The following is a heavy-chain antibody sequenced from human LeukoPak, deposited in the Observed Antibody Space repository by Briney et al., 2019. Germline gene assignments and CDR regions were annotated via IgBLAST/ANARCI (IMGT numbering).Heavy chain of an antibody. CDR1: GGSISSGDYY. CDR3: ARSYYSDSSDWDY. J-gene: IGHJ4*02. CDR2: IYYSGST. D-gene: IGHD3-22*01. V-gene: IGHV4-30-4*01. Sequence: SQTLSLTCTVSGGSISSGDYYWSWIRQPPGKGLEWIGYIYYSGSTYYNPSLKSRVTISVDTSKNQFSLKLSSVTAADTAVYFCARSYYSDSSDWDYWGQGTLVTVSS.